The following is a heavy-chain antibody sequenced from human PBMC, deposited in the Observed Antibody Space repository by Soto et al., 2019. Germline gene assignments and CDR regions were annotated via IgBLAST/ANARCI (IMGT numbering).Heavy chain of an antibody. CDR1: GFSFSKYA. CDR3: AKIAYADHAGSDY. V-gene: IGHV3-23*01. D-gene: IGHD2-15*01. J-gene: IGHJ4*02. CDR2: ISGSGGAT. Sequence: GRSVRLSXAASGFSFSKYAMSWVRQTPGKGLEWVSAISGSGGATYYANSVKGRSAISRDNSKNTLYLQMNSLRAEYTAVYYCAKIAYADHAGSDYWGRGTLVTVSS.